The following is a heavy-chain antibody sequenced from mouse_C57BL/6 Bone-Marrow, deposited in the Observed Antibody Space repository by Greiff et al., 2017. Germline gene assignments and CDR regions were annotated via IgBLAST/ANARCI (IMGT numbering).Heavy chain of an antibody. CDR2: ISYSGST. Sequence: EVKLLESGPGLAKPSQTLSLTCSVTGYSITSDYWNWIRKFPGNKLEYMGYISYSGSTYYNPSLKSRISITRDTSKNQYYLQLNSVTTEDTATYYWARYIRGGYYAMDYWGQGTSVTVSS. CDR3: ARYIRGGYYAMDY. CDR1: GYSITSDY. J-gene: IGHJ4*01. V-gene: IGHV3-8*01.